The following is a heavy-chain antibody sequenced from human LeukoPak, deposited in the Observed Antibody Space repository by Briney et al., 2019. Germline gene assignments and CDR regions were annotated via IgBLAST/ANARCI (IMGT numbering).Heavy chain of an antibody. V-gene: IGHV3-64*01. CDR1: GFTFSSYA. D-gene: IGHD3-22*01. CDR2: ISSNGGST. Sequence: QAGGSLRLSCAASGFTFSSYAMHWVRQAPGKGLEYVSAISSNGGSTYYANSVKGRFTVSRDNSKNTLYLQMGSLRAEDMAVYYCARTHLTDSSGYYYFDYWGQGTLVTVSS. CDR3: ARTHLTDSSGYYYFDY. J-gene: IGHJ4*02.